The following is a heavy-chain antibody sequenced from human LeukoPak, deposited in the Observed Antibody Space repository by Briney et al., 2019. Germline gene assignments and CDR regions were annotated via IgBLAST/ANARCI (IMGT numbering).Heavy chain of an antibody. CDR1: GFTFSSYA. V-gene: IGHV3-23*01. J-gene: IGHJ5*02. D-gene: IGHD2-2*01. Sequence: HSGGSLRLSCAASGFTFSSYAMSWVRQAPGKGLEWVSAISGSGGSTYYADSVKGRFTISRDNSKNTLYLQMNSLRAEATAVYYCAKGYCSSTSCYSRLDPWGQGTLVTVSS. CDR3: AKGYCSSTSCYSRLDP. CDR2: ISGSGGST.